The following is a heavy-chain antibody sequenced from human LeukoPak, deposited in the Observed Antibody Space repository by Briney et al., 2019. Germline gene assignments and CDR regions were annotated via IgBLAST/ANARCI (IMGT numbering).Heavy chain of an antibody. CDR3: ARGYDFWSGYWSHSDY. V-gene: IGHV3-64*01. J-gene: IGHJ4*02. CDR2: ISSNGGST. CDR1: GFTFSSYA. D-gene: IGHD3-3*01. Sequence: GGSLRLSCAASGFTFSSYAMHWVRQAPGKGLEYVSAISSNGGSTYYAHSVKGRFTISRDNSKNRLYLQMGSLRAEDMAVYYCARGYDFWSGYWSHSDYWGQGTLVTVSS.